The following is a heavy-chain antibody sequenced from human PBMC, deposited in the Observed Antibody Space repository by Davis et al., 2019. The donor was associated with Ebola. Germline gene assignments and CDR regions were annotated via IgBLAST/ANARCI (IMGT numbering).Heavy chain of an antibody. Sequence: AASVKVSCKASGYTFTSYYIHWVRQAPGQGLEWMGWINPNSGGTNYAQKFQGWVTMTRDTSISTAYMELSSLRSEDTAVYYCARTYYYGSGSYIGWFDPWGQGTLVTVSS. V-gene: IGHV1-2*04. CDR2: INPNSGGT. CDR3: ARTYYYGSGSYIGWFDP. CDR1: GYTFTSYY. D-gene: IGHD3-10*01. J-gene: IGHJ5*02.